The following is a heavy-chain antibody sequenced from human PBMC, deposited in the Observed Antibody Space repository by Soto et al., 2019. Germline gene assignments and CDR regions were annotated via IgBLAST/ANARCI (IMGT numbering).Heavy chain of an antibody. D-gene: IGHD3-22*01. J-gene: IGHJ4*02. V-gene: IGHV1-69*12. CDR1: GTTFSNFA. CDR2: IILPFGTP. Sequence: QVRLVQSGAEVKKTESSVKVSCEAYGTTFSNFAIGWVRQAPGHGLEWMGGIILPFGTPNYAQKFQGRVTMSADESMTTCYMELRGLRSGDTAVYYCVRGPDYEGYFDYWGQGTLVTVSS. CDR3: VRGPDYEGYFDY.